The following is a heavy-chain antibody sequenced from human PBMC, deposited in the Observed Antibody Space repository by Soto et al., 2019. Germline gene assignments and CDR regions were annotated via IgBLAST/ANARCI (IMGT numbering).Heavy chain of an antibody. CDR3: AKGPLGAVAGTERYFDS. CDR1: GFTFSSYA. D-gene: IGHD6-19*01. J-gene: IGHJ4*02. CDR2: ITLSGGTR. V-gene: IGHV3-23*01. Sequence: EVQLLESGGGLVQPGGSLRLSCAPSGFTFSSYAMNWVRQAPGKGLEWVAAITLSGGTRYYTDSVKGRFTISRDNSKNTLYLQMISLRAEDTAIYYCAKGPLGAVAGTERYFDSWGQGTLVTVSS.